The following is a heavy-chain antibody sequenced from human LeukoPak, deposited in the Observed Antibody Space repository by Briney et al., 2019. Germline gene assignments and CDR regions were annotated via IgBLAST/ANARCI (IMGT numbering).Heavy chain of an antibody. CDR1: GYSISSGYY. J-gene: IGHJ4*02. CDR2: IYYSGST. Sequence: SETLSLTCTVSGYSISSGYYWSWIRQPPGKGLEWIGYIYYSGSTNYNPSLKSRVTISVDTSKNQFSLKLSSVTAADTAVYYCARSGCSSTSCYQADYWGQGTLVTVSS. D-gene: IGHD2-2*01. V-gene: IGHV4-61*01. CDR3: ARSGCSSTSCYQADY.